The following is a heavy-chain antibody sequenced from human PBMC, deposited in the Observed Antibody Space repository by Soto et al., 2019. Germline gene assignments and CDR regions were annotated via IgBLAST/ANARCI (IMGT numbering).Heavy chain of an antibody. D-gene: IGHD2-2*02. CDR3: ARHSLSYTDFDY. V-gene: IGHV4-59*08. CDR2: IYYSGST. CDR1: GGSISSYY. Sequence: PSETLSLTCTASGGSISSYYWSWIRQPPGKGLEWIGYIYYSGSTNYNPSLKSRVTISVDTSKNQFSLKLSSVTAADTAVYYCARHSLSYTDFDYWGQGTLVTVSS. J-gene: IGHJ4*02.